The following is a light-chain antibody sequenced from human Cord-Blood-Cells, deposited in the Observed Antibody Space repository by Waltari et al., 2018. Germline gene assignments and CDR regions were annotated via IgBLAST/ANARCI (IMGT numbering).Light chain of an antibody. CDR3: QQYGSSPLT. CDR1: QSVSSSY. CDR2: GAS. V-gene: IGKV3-20*01. Sequence: DIVLTQSPGTLSLSPGERATLSCRASQSVSSSYLAWYQQKPGQAPRLRIYGASSRAAGIPDRFSGSGSGTDFTLTISRLEPEDFAVDYCQQYGSSPLTFGGGTKVEIK. J-gene: IGKJ4*01.